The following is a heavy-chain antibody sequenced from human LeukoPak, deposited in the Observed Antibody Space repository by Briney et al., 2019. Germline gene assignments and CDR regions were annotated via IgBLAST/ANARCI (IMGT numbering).Heavy chain of an antibody. CDR1: GFTFSSYA. V-gene: IGHV3-23*01. CDR3: AKDPGHIYGDYPPPGNY. J-gene: IGHJ4*02. D-gene: IGHD4-17*01. Sequence: GGSLRLSCAASGFTFSSYAMSWVRQAPGKGLEWVSAISGSGGSTYYADSVKGRFTISRDNSKNTLYLQMNSLRAEDTAVYYCAKDPGHIYGDYPPPGNYWSQGTLVTVSS. CDR2: ISGSGGST.